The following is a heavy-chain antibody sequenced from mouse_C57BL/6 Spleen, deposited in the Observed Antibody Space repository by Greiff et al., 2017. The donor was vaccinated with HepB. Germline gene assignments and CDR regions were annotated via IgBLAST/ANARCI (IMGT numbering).Heavy chain of an antibody. D-gene: IGHD1-1*01. CDR2: IHPNSGST. Sequence: QVQLQQPGAELVKPGASVKLSCKASGYTFTSYWMHWVKQRPGQGLEWIGMIHPNSGSTNYNEKFKSKATLTVDKSSSTAYMQLSSLTSEDSAVYYCARSDYYGSSYEDYWGQGTTLTVSS. CDR3: ARSDYYGSSYEDY. J-gene: IGHJ2*01. CDR1: GYTFTSYW. V-gene: IGHV1-64*01.